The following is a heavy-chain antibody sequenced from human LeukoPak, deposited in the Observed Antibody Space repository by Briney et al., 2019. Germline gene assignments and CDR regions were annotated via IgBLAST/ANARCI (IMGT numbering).Heavy chain of an antibody. CDR3: ARDLYYYGSGSYYFHWFDP. CDR2: IYYSGST. J-gene: IGHJ5*02. CDR1: GGSISSSSYH. D-gene: IGHD3-10*01. Sequence: SETLSLTCTVSGGSISSSSYHWGWIRQPPGKGLEWIGSIYYSGSTYHNPSLKSRVTISVDTSKNQFSLKLSSVTAADTAVYYCARDLYYYGSGSYYFHWFDPWGQGTLVTVSS. V-gene: IGHV4-39*07.